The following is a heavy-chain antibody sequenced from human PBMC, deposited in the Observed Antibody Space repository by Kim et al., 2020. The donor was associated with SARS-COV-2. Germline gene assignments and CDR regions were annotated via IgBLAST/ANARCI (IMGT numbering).Heavy chain of an antibody. CDR1: EFTFSDHA. J-gene: IGHJ4*02. D-gene: IGHD3-16*02. V-gene: IGHV3-30*14. CDR3: ARDSGRGVIVIATMFDL. CDR2: ISYDGDYE. Sequence: GGSLRLSCVASEFTFSDHAMHWVRQAPGKGLEWVAGISYDGDYEYYADSVKGRFTISRDNSRSSLFLQMDTLRPDDTALYYCARDSGRGVIVIATMFDLWGQGALVAVSS.